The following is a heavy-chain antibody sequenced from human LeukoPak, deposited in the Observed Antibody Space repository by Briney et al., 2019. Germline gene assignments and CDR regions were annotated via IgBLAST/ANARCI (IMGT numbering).Heavy chain of an antibody. V-gene: IGHV3-53*01. CDR2: IYSGGTT. Sequence: GGSLRLSCAASGFHVSSNYMRWVRQAPGKGLEWVSVIYSGGTTYYADSVKGRFTISRDDSRNTLYLQMTSLRDEDTAFYYCARMLISSGYYVDYLGQGTLVTVSS. J-gene: IGHJ4*02. D-gene: IGHD3-3*01. CDR1: GFHVSSNY. CDR3: ARMLISSGYYVDY.